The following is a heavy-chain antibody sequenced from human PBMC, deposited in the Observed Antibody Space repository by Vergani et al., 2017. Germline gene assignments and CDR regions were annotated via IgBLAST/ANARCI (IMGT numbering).Heavy chain of an antibody. V-gene: IGHV2-70*04. J-gene: IGHJ4*02. CDR1: GFSLSTSGMR. CDR2: IDWDDDK. Sequence: QVTLKESGPALVKPTQTLTLTCTFSGFSLSTSGMRVSWIRQPPGKALEWLARIDWDDDKFYSTSLKTRLTISKDTSKNQVVLTITNMDPVDTATYYCAHRRWFYGSGSYGDYWGQGTLVTVSS. D-gene: IGHD3-10*01. CDR3: AHRRWFYGSGSYGDY.